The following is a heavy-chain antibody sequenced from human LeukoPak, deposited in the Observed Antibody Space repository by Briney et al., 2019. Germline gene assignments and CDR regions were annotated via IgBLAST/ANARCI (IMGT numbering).Heavy chain of an antibody. CDR2: IYYSGST. J-gene: IGHJ4*02. D-gene: IGHD2-2*01. CDR3: ARAPSCSSTSCHFDY. CDR1: GGSISSGGYY. Sequence: NPSQTLSLTCTVSGGSISSGGYYWSWTRQHPGKGLEWIGYIYYSGSTYYNPSLKSRVTISVDTSKNQFSLKLSSVTAADTAVYYCARAPSCSSTSCHFDYWGKETLVTVP. V-gene: IGHV4-31*03.